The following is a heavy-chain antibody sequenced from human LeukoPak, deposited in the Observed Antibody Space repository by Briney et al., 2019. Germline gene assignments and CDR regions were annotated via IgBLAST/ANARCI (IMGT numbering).Heavy chain of an antibody. CDR1: RYTLITYY. V-gene: IGHV1-2*02. D-gene: IGHD4-11*01. CDR3: ASLSKGIDVFDI. Sequence: GASVKVSCKASRYTLITYYMHWVRQAPGQGLEWMGWINPNGGGTKYAQRFQGRVTMTRDTSISTAYMDLRRLRSDDTAVYYCASLSKGIDVFDIWGQGAMVTVSS. CDR2: INPNGGGT. J-gene: IGHJ3*02.